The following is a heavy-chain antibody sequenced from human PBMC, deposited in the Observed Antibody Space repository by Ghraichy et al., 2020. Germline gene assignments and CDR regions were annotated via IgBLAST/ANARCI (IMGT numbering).Heavy chain of an antibody. CDR2: IRYDGSNK. D-gene: IGHD3-10*01. CDR3: AKDPYYYGSGSYYRYFQH. V-gene: IGHV3-30*02. J-gene: IGHJ1*01. Sequence: SCATSGFTFSSYGMHWVRQAPGKGLEWVAFIRYDGSNKYYADSVKGRFTISRDNSKNTLYLQMNSLRAEDTAVYYCAKDPYYYGSGSYYRYFQHWGQGTMVTVSS. CDR1: GFTFSSYG.